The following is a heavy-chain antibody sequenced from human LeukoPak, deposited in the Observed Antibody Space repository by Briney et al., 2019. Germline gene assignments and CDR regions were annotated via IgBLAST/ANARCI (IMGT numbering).Heavy chain of an antibody. Sequence: ASVKVSCKASGYTFTTYGISWVRQAPGQGLEWMGWINAYNGNTIYAQMLQGRVTMTTDTSASTAYLELRSLRSDDTVVYYCARASDLDSFDYWGQGTLVTVSS. V-gene: IGHV1-18*01. CDR1: GYTFTTYG. J-gene: IGHJ4*02. CDR2: INAYNGNT. CDR3: ARASDLDSFDY.